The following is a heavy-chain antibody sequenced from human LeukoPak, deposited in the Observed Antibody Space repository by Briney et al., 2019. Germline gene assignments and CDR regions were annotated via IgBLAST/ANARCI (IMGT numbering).Heavy chain of an antibody. D-gene: IGHD2-2*01. CDR2: IYYSGST. J-gene: IGHJ6*04. V-gene: IGHV4-59*01. CDR1: GGSISSYY. CDR3: ARGLSVVVPAASGRTYYYYYGMDV. Sequence: SETLSLTCTVSGGSISSYYWSWIRQPPGKGREWIGCIYYSGSTNYNPSLKSRVTISVHPSKNQSSLKLSPVTAADTAVYYCARGLSVVVPAASGRTYYYYYGMDVWGKGTTVTVSS.